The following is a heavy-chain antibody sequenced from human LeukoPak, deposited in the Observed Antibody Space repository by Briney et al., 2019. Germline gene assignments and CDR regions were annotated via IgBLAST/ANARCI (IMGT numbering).Heavy chain of an antibody. D-gene: IGHD5-18*01. Sequence: SETLSLTCAVYGGSLSGYYWSWIRQPPGKGLEWIGEINHSGSTNYNPSLKSRVTISVDTSKNQFSLKLSSVTAADTAVYYCARGLRGYSYGRFFDYWGQGTLVTVSS. J-gene: IGHJ4*02. CDR3: ARGLRGYSYGRFFDY. V-gene: IGHV4-34*01. CDR2: INHSGST. CDR1: GGSLSGYY.